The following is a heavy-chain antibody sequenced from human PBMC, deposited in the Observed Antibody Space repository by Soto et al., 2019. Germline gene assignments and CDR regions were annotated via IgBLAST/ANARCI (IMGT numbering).Heavy chain of an antibody. CDR3: ARITGRHLDY. D-gene: IGHD1-20*01. V-gene: IGHV4-39*01. J-gene: IGHJ4*02. CDR2: IYYSGSA. Sequence: PSETLSLTCIVSGGSISSSSYYWGWIRQPPGKGLEWIGSIYYSGSAYDNPSLETRVTISVDTSKNQISLTLYSVTAADTAVYYCARITGRHLDYWGQGALVTVSS. CDR1: GGSISSSSYY.